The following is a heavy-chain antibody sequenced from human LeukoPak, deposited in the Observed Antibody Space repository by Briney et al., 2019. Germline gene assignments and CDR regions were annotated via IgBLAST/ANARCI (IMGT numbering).Heavy chain of an antibody. CDR3: ARPEWEPYNNWFDP. V-gene: IGHV1-2*02. J-gene: IGHJ5*02. CDR1: GYTFTGYY. CDR2: INPNSGGT. D-gene: IGHD1-26*01. Sequence: ASVKVSCKASGYTFTGYYMHWVRQAPGQGLEWMGWINPNSGGTNYAQKFQGRVTMTRDTSISTAYMELSRLRSDDTAVYYCARPEWEPYNNWFDPWGQGTLVTVSS.